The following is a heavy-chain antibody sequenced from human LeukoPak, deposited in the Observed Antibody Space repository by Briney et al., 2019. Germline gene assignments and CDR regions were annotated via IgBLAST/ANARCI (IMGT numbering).Heavy chain of an antibody. CDR2: IYHSGST. CDR1: GYSISSGDY. V-gene: IGHV4-38-2*01. CDR3: ARNTTEVVTAKWFDP. D-gene: IGHD2-21*02. Sequence: KPSETLSLTCAVSGYSISSGDYWGWIRQPPGKGLEWIGGIYHSGSTHYNPSLKSRVTISVDTSKNQFSLKLSSVTAADTAVYYCARNTTEVVTAKWFDPWGQGTLVTVSS. J-gene: IGHJ5*02.